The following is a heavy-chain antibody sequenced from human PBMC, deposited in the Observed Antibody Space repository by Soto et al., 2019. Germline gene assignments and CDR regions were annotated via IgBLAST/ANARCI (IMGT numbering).Heavy chain of an antibody. CDR3: ARHFVGDLYFFDY. D-gene: IGHD2-21*01. V-gene: IGHV1-3*01. J-gene: IGHJ4*02. Sequence: GASVKVSCKASGYTFTTYAMHWVRQAPGQRLEWMGWINAGNGNTKYSQKFQGRVTITRDTSASTAYMELSSLRSEDTAVYYCARHFVGDLYFFDYWGQGTLVTVSS. CDR1: GYTFTTYA. CDR2: INAGNGNT.